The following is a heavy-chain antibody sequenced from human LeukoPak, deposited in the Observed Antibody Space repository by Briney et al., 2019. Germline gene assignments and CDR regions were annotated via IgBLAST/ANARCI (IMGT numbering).Heavy chain of an antibody. CDR1: GGSISSGDYY. D-gene: IGHD3-9*01. J-gene: IGHJ3*02. CDR3: ARLRYFDWFASFDAFDI. CDR2: IYYSGST. Sequence: SQTLSLTCTVSGGSISSGDYYWSWIRQPPGKGLEWIGYIYYSGSTYYDPSLKSRVTISVDTSKNQFSLKLSSVTAADTAVYYCARLRYFDWFASFDAFDIWGQGTMVTVSS. V-gene: IGHV4-30-4*01.